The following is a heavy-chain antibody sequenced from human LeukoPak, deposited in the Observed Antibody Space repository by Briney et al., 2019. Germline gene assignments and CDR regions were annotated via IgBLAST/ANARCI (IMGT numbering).Heavy chain of an antibody. CDR3: ARRSGGVKYYYYGMDV. D-gene: IGHD3-10*01. CDR1: GYTFTGYY. Sequence: GASVKVSCKASGYTFTGYYMHWVRQAPGQRLEWMGWINPNSGGTNYAQKFQGRVTMTRDTSISTAYMELSRLRSDDTAVYYCARRSGGVKYYYYGMDVWGQGTTVTVSS. J-gene: IGHJ6*02. CDR2: INPNSGGT. V-gene: IGHV1-2*02.